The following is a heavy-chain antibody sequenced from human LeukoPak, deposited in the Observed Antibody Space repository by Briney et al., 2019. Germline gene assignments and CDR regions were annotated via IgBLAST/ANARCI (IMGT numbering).Heavy chain of an antibody. Sequence: GGSLRLSCAASGFTFSSYWMSWVRQAPGKGLEWVANIKQDGSEKYYVDSVKGRITISRDNAKNSLYLQMNSLRAEDTAVYYCARDGFYKYYYYYGMDVWGQGTTVTVSS. J-gene: IGHJ6*02. D-gene: IGHD5-24*01. CDR2: IKQDGSEK. CDR3: ARDGFYKYYYYYGMDV. V-gene: IGHV3-7*01. CDR1: GFTFSSYW.